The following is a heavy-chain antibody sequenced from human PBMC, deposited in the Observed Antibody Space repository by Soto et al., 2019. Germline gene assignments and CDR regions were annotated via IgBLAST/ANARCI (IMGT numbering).Heavy chain of an antibody. D-gene: IGHD2-8*02. CDR1: GGSISSSY. V-gene: IGHV4-59*01. J-gene: IGHJ3*02. CDR3: ASGFTEKNAFDI. Sequence: PSETLSLTCTVSGGSISSSYWSWIRQPPGKGLEWIGYIYYSGSTNYNPSLKSRVTISVDTSKNQFSLKLTSVTAADTAVYYCASGFTEKNAFDIWGQGTMVTVSS. CDR2: IYYSGST.